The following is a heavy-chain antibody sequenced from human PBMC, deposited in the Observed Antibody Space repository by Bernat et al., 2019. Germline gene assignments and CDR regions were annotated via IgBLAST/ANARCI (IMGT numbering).Heavy chain of an antibody. CDR2: INSDGSST. CDR1: GFTFSSYW. Sequence: EVQLVESGGGLVQPGGSLRLSCAASGFTFSSYWMHWVRQAPGKGLVLVSRINSDGSSTSYAESVKGRFTISRDNAKNTLYLQMNSLRDEDTAVYYCARAAGTIHFLTGAQDDYYGMDVWGQGTTVTVSS. V-gene: IGHV3-74*01. D-gene: IGHD6-13*01. J-gene: IGHJ6*02. CDR3: ARAAGTIHFLTGAQDDYYGMDV.